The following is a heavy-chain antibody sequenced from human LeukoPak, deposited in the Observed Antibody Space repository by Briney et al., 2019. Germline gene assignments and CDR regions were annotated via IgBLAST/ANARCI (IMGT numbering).Heavy chain of an antibody. Sequence: GASVKVSCKASGYTFTDYYLHWVRQAPGQGPESMGWINPNTGGTEYVQKFQGRVTMTRDTSISTAFMELSRLTSDDTAVYYCARESADSSVCDYWGQGSLVTVSS. CDR2: INPNTGGT. D-gene: IGHD2-15*01. V-gene: IGHV1-2*02. J-gene: IGHJ4*02. CDR3: ARESADSSVCDY. CDR1: GYTFTDYY.